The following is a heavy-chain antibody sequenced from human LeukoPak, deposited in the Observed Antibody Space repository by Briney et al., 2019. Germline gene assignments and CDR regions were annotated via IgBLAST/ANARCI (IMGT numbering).Heavy chain of an antibody. J-gene: IGHJ4*02. CDR1: GGTFSSYA. D-gene: IGHD3-10*01. CDR2: IIPIFGTA. CDR3: ASNNYGGLSDY. Sequence: ASVKVSCKASGGTFSSYAISWVRQAPGQGLEWMGGIIPIFGTANYAQKFQGRVTITTDESTSTAYMELSSLRSEDTAVYYCASNNYGGLSDYWGQGTLVTVSS. V-gene: IGHV1-69*05.